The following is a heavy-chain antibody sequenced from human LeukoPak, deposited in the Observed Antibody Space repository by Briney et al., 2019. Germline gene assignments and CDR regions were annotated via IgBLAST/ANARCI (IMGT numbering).Heavy chain of an antibody. CDR1: GYTFTGYY. V-gene: IGHV1-2*02. CDR3: ARGTMIVVVITTDFDY. J-gene: IGHJ4*02. D-gene: IGHD3-22*01. CDR2: INPNSGGR. Sequence: ASVKVSCKASGYTFTGYYMHWVRQAPGQGLEWMGWINPNSGGRNYAQKFQGRVTMTRDTSISTAYMELSRLRSDDTAVYYCARGTMIVVVITTDFDYWGQGTLVTVSS.